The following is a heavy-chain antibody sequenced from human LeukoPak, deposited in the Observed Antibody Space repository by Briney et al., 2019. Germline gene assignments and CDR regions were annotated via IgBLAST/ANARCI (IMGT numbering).Heavy chain of an antibody. D-gene: IGHD5-24*01. CDR3: ARGWRDGYSFRY. CDR2: IYDSVST. V-gene: IGHV4-59*08. CDR1: GDSISSDY. J-gene: IGHJ4*02. Sequence: SETLSLTCTVSGDSISSDYWSWIRQPPGKGLEWIAYIYDSVSTNYNPSLKSRVTISADTSKNQFSLRVTSVTAADTAVYYCARGWRDGYSFRYWGQGALVTVSS.